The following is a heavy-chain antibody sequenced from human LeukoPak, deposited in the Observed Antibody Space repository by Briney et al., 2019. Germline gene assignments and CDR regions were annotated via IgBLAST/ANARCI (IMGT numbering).Heavy chain of an antibody. Sequence: PSETLSLTCTVSGGSISSYYWSWIRQPPGKGLEWIGYIYYSGSINYNPSLKSRVTISVDTSKNQFSLKLSSVTAADTAVYYCARGQDFWSGFYYYGMDVWGQGTTVTVSS. J-gene: IGHJ6*02. V-gene: IGHV4-59*01. CDR1: GGSISSYY. CDR2: IYYSGSI. D-gene: IGHD3-3*01. CDR3: ARGQDFWSGFYYYGMDV.